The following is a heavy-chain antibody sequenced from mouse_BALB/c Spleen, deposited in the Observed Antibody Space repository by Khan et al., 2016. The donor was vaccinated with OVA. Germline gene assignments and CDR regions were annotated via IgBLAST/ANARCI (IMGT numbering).Heavy chain of an antibody. D-gene: IGHD2-1*01. CDR2: IWSDGHT. CDR1: GFSLTSYG. CDR3: ARNGYYGNYGPYFNV. J-gene: IGHJ1*01. Sequence: QVQLKESGPGLVAPSQSLSITCTISGFSLTSYGVHWVRQPPGKSLEWLVVIWSDGHTTYNSALKSRLSISQDNSKSQVFLKMNSLPTDDTAMYYCARNGYYGNYGPYFNVWGAGTTVTVSS. V-gene: IGHV2-6-1*01.